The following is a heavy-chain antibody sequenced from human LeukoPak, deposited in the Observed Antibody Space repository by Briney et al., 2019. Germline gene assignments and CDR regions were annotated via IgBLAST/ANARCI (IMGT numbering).Heavy chain of an antibody. D-gene: IGHD3-22*01. Sequence: GESLKISCKGSGYSFTNSWIAWVRQMPGKGLEWMGIIYPGDSDTKYSPSFQGQVTISADKSIGTAYLQWSSLKASDTAMYYCARRLIRGYYYYFDYWGQGTLVTVSS. CDR2: IYPGDSDT. CDR3: ARRLIRGYYYYFDY. J-gene: IGHJ4*02. V-gene: IGHV5-51*01. CDR1: GYSFTNSW.